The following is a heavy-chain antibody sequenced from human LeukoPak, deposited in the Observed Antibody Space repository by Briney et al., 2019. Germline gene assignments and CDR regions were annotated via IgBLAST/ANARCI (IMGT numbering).Heavy chain of an antibody. CDR2: ISRSSSTI. D-gene: IGHD2-2*01. Sequence: GGSLRLSCAASGFTFSSDSMNWVRQAPGKGLEWVSYISRSSSTIYYADSVKGRFTISRDNAKNSLYLQMNSLRAENTAVYYCARVGRRDIVVVPAAIEFDYWGQGTLVTVSS. CDR3: ARVGRRDIVVVPAAIEFDY. J-gene: IGHJ4*02. V-gene: IGHV3-48*04. CDR1: GFTFSSDS.